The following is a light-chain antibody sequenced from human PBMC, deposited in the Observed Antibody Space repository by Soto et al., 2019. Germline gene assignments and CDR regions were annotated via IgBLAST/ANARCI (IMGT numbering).Light chain of an antibody. CDR1: QSVSSY. V-gene: IGKV3-11*01. Sequence: EIELTQSPATLSFSPGERATLSCRASQSVSSYLAWYQQKPGQAPRLLIYDASNRATGIPARFSGSGSGTDFTLTICSLEPEDFAVYFCQQRSSLPLTFGGGTKVDIK. J-gene: IGKJ4*01. CDR3: QQRSSLPLT. CDR2: DAS.